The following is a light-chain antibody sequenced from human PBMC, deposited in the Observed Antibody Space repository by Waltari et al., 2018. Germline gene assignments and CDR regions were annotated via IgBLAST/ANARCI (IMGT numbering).Light chain of an antibody. CDR1: QSVSRD. Sequence: EVVMTQSPATLSVSPGERATLSCRASQSVSRDLAWYQQKPGQAPRLLIYGASTRIPGCPARFTGSGSGAEFSLTISSLQSEDVAIYYCQQFNNWPQTFGGGTQVEIK. CDR2: GAS. V-gene: IGKV3-15*01. J-gene: IGKJ4*01. CDR3: QQFNNWPQT.